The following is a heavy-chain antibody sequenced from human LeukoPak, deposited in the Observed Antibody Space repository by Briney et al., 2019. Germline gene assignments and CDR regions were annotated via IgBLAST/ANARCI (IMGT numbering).Heavy chain of an antibody. V-gene: IGHV3-30*02. D-gene: IGHD1-14*01. Sequence: GGSLRLSCAASGFLVNDYGMHWVRQAPGKGPEWVAAMRFDGNTKYYVDSVKGRFTISRDTSKNTLFLQLNSLRDEDTATYYCAKDKGNQQLYALDVWGQGTTVSVSS. CDR3: AKDKGNQQLYALDV. CDR1: GFLVNDYG. J-gene: IGHJ6*02. CDR2: MRFDGNTK.